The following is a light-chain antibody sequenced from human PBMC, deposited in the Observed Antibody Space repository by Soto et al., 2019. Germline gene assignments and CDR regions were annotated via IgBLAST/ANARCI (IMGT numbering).Light chain of an antibody. V-gene: IGKV3-11*01. CDR1: QTVHNY. CDR2: DAV. CDR3: QQRSGRLT. Sequence: ESVLTQSPATLSLSPGERATLSCRASQTVHNYLAWYQQKPGQVPRLLIYDAVRRATGIPDRFSGSVSGTDFTLTINSLEPEDFAVHYCQQRSGRLTFGGGTRVDLK. J-gene: IGKJ4*01.